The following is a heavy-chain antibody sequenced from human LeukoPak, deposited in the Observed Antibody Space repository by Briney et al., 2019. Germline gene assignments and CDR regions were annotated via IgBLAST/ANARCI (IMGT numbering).Heavy chain of an antibody. D-gene: IGHD2/OR15-2a*01. Sequence: GGSLRLSCAASGFTFRSNGMHWVRQAPGRGLEWVTYIWYDGSDADYADPVKGRFTISRDNSKNTLYLQMNSLRAEDTAVYYCARYTTAHGFDVWGQGTLVTVSS. V-gene: IGHV3-33*08. CDR1: GFTFRSNG. J-gene: IGHJ4*02. CDR2: IWYDGSDA. CDR3: ARYTTAHGFDV.